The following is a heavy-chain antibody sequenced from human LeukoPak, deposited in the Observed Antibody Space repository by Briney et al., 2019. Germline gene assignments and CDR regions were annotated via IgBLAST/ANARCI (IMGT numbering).Heavy chain of an antibody. CDR2: IYYSGST. Sequence: PSETLSLTCTVSGGSISSSSYYWGWIRQPPGKGLEWIGSIYYSGSTYYNPSLKSRVTISVDTSKNQFSLKLSSVTAADTAVYYCARDQREIWGGWWVSGASGNNWFDPWGQGTLVTVSS. CDR1: GGSISSSSYY. D-gene: IGHD3-10*01. V-gene: IGHV4-39*07. CDR3: ARDQREIWGGWWVSGASGNNWFDP. J-gene: IGHJ5*02.